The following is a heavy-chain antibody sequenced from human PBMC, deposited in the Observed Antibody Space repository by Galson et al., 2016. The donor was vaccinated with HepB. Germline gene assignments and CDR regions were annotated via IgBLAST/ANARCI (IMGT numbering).Heavy chain of an antibody. J-gene: IGHJ4*02. CDR2: IVVGSGDT. CDR3: AASLGDAVTLNY. Sequence: SVKVSCKASGVTFTSSVVQWVRQARAQRLEWIGWIVVGSGDTDYAQKFQERATITRDTSTSTAYLDLSRLRSEDTALYYCAASLGDAVTLNYWGQGTLVSVSS. V-gene: IGHV1-58*01. CDR1: GVTFTSSV. D-gene: IGHD2-21*02.